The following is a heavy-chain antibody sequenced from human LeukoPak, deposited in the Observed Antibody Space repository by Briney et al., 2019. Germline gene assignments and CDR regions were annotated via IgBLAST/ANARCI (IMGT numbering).Heavy chain of an antibody. V-gene: IGHV1-2*02. J-gene: IGHJ4*02. CDR1: GYTFTSYY. CDR2: INPNSGGT. D-gene: IGHD3-10*01. Sequence: ASVKVSCKASGYTFTSYYMHWVRQAPGQGLEWMGWINPNSGGTNYAQKFQGRVTMTRDTSISTAYMELSRLRSDDTAVYYCATLITMVRGVNEYFDYWGQGTLVTVSS. CDR3: ATLITMVRGVNEYFDY.